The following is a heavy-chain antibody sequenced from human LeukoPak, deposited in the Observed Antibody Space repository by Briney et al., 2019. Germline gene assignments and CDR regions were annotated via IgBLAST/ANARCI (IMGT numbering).Heavy chain of an antibody. D-gene: IGHD6-19*01. CDR2: ITPFNGNT. CDR1: GYTFTYRY. Sequence: GASVKVSCKASGYTFTYRYLHWVRQAPGQALEWMGWITPFNGNTNYAQKFQDRVTITRDRSMSTAYMELSSLRSEDTAVYYCTREGASGWYWAFDYWGQGTLVTVSS. CDR3: TREGASGWYWAFDY. V-gene: IGHV1-45*02. J-gene: IGHJ4*02.